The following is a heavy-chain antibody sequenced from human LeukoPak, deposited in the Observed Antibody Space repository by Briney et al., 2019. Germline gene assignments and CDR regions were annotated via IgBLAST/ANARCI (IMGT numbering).Heavy chain of an antibody. D-gene: IGHD1-26*01. CDR2: ITSSSSYI. Sequence: GGSLRLSCAASGFTVSSYSMNWVRQAPGKGLEWVSSITSSSSYIYYADSVKGRFTISRVNAKNSLYLQMNSLRAEDTAVYYCARDRAALKVGATDYWGQGTLVTVSS. CDR3: ARDRAALKVGATDY. J-gene: IGHJ4*02. CDR1: GFTVSSYS. V-gene: IGHV3-21*01.